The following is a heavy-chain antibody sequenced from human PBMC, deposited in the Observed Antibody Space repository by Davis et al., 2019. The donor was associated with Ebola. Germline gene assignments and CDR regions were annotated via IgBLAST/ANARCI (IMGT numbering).Heavy chain of an antibody. CDR1: GYSFTHYS. D-gene: IGHD6-25*01. Sequence: ASVKVSCKASGYSFTHYSFSWVRQAPGQGLEWMGWVSGNNGKTNYAQKFQGRITMTTDTSTSTAYMELNRLTSDDTAVYYCARDRRYSSGSIGELDHWGQGALVTVSS. J-gene: IGHJ4*02. CDR3: ARDRRYSSGSIGELDH. CDR2: VSGNNGKT. V-gene: IGHV1-18*01.